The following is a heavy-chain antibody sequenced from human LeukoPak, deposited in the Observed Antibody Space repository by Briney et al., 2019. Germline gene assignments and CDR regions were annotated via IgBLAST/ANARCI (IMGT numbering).Heavy chain of an antibody. CDR2: INHSGST. D-gene: IGHD3-16*02. Sequence: SETLSLTCAVYGGSFSGYYWSWIRQPPGKGLEWIGEINHSGSTNYNPSLKSRVTISVDTSKNQFSLKLSSVTAADTAVYYCARGGVIVFRFDLWGQGTLVTVSS. CDR3: ARGGVIVFRFDL. J-gene: IGHJ5*02. CDR1: GGSFSGYY. V-gene: IGHV4-34*01.